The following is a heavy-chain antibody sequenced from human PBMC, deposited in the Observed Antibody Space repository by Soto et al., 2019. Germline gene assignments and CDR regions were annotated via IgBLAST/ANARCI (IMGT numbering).Heavy chain of an antibody. CDR2: IYYSEST. D-gene: IGHD1-26*01. Sequence: QVQLQESGPGLVKPSQTLSLTCTVSGGSISIGSYYWSWIRQHPGKGLEWNGYIYYSESTYYNPSLESRVTMSVDTSKNQFSLKLSSVTAADPAVYYRARDQAIGGSSYWGQRTLVTVSS. CDR3: ARDQAIGGSSY. V-gene: IGHV4-31*03. CDR1: GGSISIGSYY. J-gene: IGHJ4*02.